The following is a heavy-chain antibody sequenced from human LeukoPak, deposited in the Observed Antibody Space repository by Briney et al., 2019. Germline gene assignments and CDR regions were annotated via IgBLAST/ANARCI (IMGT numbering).Heavy chain of an antibody. V-gene: IGHV5-51*01. J-gene: IGHJ4*02. CDR2: IYPGDSDT. CDR1: GYGFTSYW. D-gene: IGHD6-13*01. Sequence: KPGESLKISCKGSGYGFTSYWIAWVRQMPGKGLEWMGIIYPGDSDTRYSPSFQGQVTISADKSISTAYLQWSRLEASDTAMYYCARQGSTSSCYKFDSCGQGTLVTVSS. CDR3: ARQGSTSSCYKFDS.